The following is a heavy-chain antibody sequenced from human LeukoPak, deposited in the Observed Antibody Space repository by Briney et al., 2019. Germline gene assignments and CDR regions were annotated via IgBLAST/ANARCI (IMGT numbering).Heavy chain of an antibody. J-gene: IGHJ3*02. D-gene: IGHD2-2*01. CDR1: GGSISSGSYY. CDR2: IYTSGST. Sequence: KSSETLSLTRTVSGGSISSGSYYWSWIRQPARKGLEWIGRIYTSGSTNYNPSLKSRVPISVDTSKNQFSLKLSSVTAADTAVYYCARVGYCSSTSCLQYDAFDIWGQGTMVTVSS. CDR3: ARVGYCSSTSCLQYDAFDI. V-gene: IGHV4-61*02.